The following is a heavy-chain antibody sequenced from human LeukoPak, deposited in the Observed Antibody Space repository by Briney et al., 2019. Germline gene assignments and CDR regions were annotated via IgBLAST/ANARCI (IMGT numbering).Heavy chain of an antibody. J-gene: IGHJ4*02. CDR3: ARIRDYYDSSGYYSPFDY. D-gene: IGHD3-22*01. CDR1: GGTFSSYA. V-gene: IGHV1-69*01. Sequence: SVKVSCKASGGTFSSYAISWVRQAPGQGLEWMGGIIPIFGTANYAQKFQGRVTITADESTSTAYMELSSLRSEDTAVYYCARIRDYYDSSGYYSPFDYWGQGTLVTVSS. CDR2: IIPIFGTA.